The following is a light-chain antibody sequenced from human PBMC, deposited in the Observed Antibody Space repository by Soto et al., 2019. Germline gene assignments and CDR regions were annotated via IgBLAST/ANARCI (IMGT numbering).Light chain of an antibody. CDR1: QSVISN. CDR2: GAS. CDR3: QQYNNWPPT. V-gene: IGKV3D-15*01. Sequence: EIVMTQSPATLSVSPGERATLSCRASQSVISNLALYQQKPGQAPRLLLYGASTRATGIPARFSGSRSGTEFTLTISSLQSEDFAVYYCQQYNNWPPTCGQGTRLEIK. J-gene: IGKJ5*01.